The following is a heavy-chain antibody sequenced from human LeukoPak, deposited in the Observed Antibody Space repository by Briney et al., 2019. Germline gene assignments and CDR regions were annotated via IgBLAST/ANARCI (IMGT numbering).Heavy chain of an antibody. CDR1: GGSISGSY. Sequence: PSETLSLTCTVSGGSISGSYWSWIRQPPGKGLEWIGNIYYSGSTNYNPSLKSRVTISVDTSKNQFSLKLSSVTAADTAVYYCARWSGNRVSDYWGQGTLVTVSS. CDR3: ARWSGNRVSDY. V-gene: IGHV4-59*01. CDR2: IYYSGST. J-gene: IGHJ4*02. D-gene: IGHD3-3*01.